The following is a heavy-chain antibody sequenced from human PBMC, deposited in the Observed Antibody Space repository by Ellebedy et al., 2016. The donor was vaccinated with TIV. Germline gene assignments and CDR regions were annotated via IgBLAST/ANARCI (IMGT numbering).Heavy chain of an antibody. CDR1: GFTFSSYW. D-gene: IGHD3-22*01. J-gene: IGHJ4*02. V-gene: IGHV3-7*01. Sequence: GESLKISXAASGFTFSSYWMSWVRQAPGKGLEWVANIKQDGSEKYYVDSVKGRFTISRDNAKNSLYLQMNSLRAEDTAVYYCAREGEYYYDSSGYYYSDYWGQGTLVTVSS. CDR3: AREGEYYYDSSGYYYSDY. CDR2: IKQDGSEK.